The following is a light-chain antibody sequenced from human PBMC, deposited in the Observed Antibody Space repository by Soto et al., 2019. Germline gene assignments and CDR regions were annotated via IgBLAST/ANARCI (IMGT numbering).Light chain of an antibody. V-gene: IGKV3D-15*01. CDR3: LQYNNPVPT. CDR2: QTS. Sequence: EVVMTQSPASLSASPGERVTLSCRASQNVSSSLAWYQQRPGQAPRLLIYQTSSRAAGIPDRFSASGTGTDFTLTITSLQSDDFAVYYCLQYNNPVPTFGLGTKVDNK. J-gene: IGKJ1*01. CDR1: QNVSSS.